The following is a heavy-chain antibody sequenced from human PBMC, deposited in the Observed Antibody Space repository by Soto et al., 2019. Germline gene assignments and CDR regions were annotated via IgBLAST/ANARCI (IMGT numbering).Heavy chain of an antibody. CDR1: GFTFSNYW. Sequence: GGSLRLSCAASGFTFSNYWMTWVRQAPGKGLEWVANIKQDGSKKYYVDSVKGRFTISRDNAKNSLYLQMNSLRAEDTAVYYCAKRVWYFDLWGCGTLVTVSS. J-gene: IGHJ2*01. CDR2: IKQDGSKK. CDR3: AKRVWYFDL. V-gene: IGHV3-7*01.